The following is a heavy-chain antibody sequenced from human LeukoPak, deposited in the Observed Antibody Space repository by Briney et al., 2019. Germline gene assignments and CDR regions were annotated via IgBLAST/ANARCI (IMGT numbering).Heavy chain of an antibody. CDR2: ITPIFGAA. CDR1: GGTFSSYP. V-gene: IGHV1-69*13. Sequence: SVTVSCTASGGTFSSYPFTWVRQAPGQGLEWMGEITPIFGAANYAQTFQGRVTITADESTSTVFMELSSLRSDDTAFYYCARNSRVASTSGLNYWGQGTLVTVSS. CDR3: ARNSRVASTSGLNY. D-gene: IGHD4-23*01. J-gene: IGHJ4*02.